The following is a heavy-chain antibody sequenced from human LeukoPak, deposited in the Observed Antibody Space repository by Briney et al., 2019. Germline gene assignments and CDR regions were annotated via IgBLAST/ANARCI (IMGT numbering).Heavy chain of an antibody. CDR3: AGDRSGGPGAFDI. Sequence: GGSLRLSCAASGFTFSSYAMSWVRQTPGRGLVWVSAISGSGGTTYYADSVKGRFTISRDNSKNTLYLQMSGLRAEDTAVYYCAGDRSGGPGAFDIWGQGTMVTVSS. CDR1: GFTFSSYA. CDR2: ISGSGGTT. D-gene: IGHD4-23*01. V-gene: IGHV3-23*01. J-gene: IGHJ3*02.